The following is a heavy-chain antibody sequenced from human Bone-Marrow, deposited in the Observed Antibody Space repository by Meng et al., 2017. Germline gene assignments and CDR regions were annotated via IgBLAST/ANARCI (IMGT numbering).Heavy chain of an antibody. V-gene: IGHV4-34*01. D-gene: IGHD1-14*01. J-gene: IGHJ5*02. CDR3: GRGSTGAFDL. CDR1: GGSSSGYY. Sequence: SETLSLTCAVYGGSSSGYYWSWIRQPPGKGLEWIGEINHSGSTNYNPSLKSRATISVDTSKNQFSLKLSSVTAADTAIYYCGRGSTGAFDLWGQGILVTVSS. CDR2: INHSGST.